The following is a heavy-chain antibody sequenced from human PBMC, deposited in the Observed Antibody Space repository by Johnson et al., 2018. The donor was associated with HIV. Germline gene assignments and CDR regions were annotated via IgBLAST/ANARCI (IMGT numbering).Heavy chain of an antibody. Sequence: VQLVESGGGVVRPGGSLRLSCAASGFTFDDYGMSWVRQAPGKGLEWVSGINWNGGRIGYADSVNGRFTISRDNAKNCLYLQRNSLRAEDTALYYCARTLKWELGLPDWDSFGIWSQGTMVTVSA. D-gene: IGHD1-26*01. CDR3: ARTLKWELGLPDWDSFGI. CDR1: GFTFDDYG. CDR2: INWNGGRI. J-gene: IGHJ3*02. V-gene: IGHV3-20*04.